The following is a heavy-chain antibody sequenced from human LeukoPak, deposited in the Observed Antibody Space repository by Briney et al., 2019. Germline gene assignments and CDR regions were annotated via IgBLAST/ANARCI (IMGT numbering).Heavy chain of an antibody. D-gene: IGHD6-19*01. CDR3: AREVTVSGSSGFDY. CDR2: VHSSGST. J-gene: IGHJ4*02. CDR1: GGSISSSSYY. Sequence: PSETLSLTCTVSGGSISSSSYYWNWIRQPPGKGLEWIGCVHSSGSTNYNPSLKSRVTMSRNTSKHQFSLKVNSVTAADTAVYFCAREVTVSGSSGFDYWSQGTLVTVSS. V-gene: IGHV4-61*01.